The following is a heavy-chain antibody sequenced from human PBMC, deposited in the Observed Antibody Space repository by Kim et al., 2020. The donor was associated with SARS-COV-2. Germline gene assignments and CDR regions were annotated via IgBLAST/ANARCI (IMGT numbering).Heavy chain of an antibody. CDR1: GGIFRSHA. D-gene: IGHD3-22*01. CDR2: IIPMHGIA. CDR3: ARDDFYDGSGFYYHYYGMDV. Sequence: SVKVSCKASGGIFRSHAISWVRQAPGQGLEWMGRIIPMHGIASYAQNFQGRVTITADQSTSTAYMELSSLRSEDTAVYHCARDDFYDGSGFYYHYYGMDVWGQGTPVTVSS. J-gene: IGHJ6*02. V-gene: IGHV1-69*10.